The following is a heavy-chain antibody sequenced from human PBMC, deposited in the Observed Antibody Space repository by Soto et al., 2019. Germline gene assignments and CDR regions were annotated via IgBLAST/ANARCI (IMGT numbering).Heavy chain of an antibody. CDR2: IGTAGDT. CDR3: ARSPPGGYHYYYGMDV. J-gene: IGHJ6*02. CDR1: GFTFSSYD. Sequence: EVQLVESGGGLVQPGGSLRLSCAASGFTFSSYDMQWVRQATGKGLEWVSAIGTAGDTYYPGSVKGRFTISRENAKNSLYLQMNSLIAGDTAVYYCARSPPGGYHYYYGMDVWGQGTTVTVSS. V-gene: IGHV3-13*04. D-gene: IGHD3-22*01.